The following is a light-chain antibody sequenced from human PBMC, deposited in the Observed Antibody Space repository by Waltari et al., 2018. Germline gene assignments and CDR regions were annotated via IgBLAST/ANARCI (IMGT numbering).Light chain of an antibody. V-gene: IGKV1-27*01. J-gene: IGKJ1*01. CDR3: QKYDRYPEA. CDR2: AAS. Sequence: DTQMSQSPSSLPAFVGDRVTITSRASQGINNYLAWYQQKPGKVPKLLIYAASTLQSGVPSRFSGSGFGTDFSLTIGSLQPEDVATYYCQKYDRYPEAFGQGTQVEIK. CDR1: QGINNY.